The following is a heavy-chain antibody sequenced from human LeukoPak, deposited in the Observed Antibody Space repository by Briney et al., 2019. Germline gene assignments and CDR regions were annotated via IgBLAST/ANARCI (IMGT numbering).Heavy chain of an antibody. CDR1: GGSISNYY. CDR3: ARVWYSGSYPVNY. J-gene: IGHJ4*02. V-gene: IGHV3-11*01. D-gene: IGHD1-26*01. Sequence: LSLTCNVSGGSISNYYWSWIRQAPGKGLEWVSYIRRSGSTIHQADSVKGRFTITRDNAKNSLYLQMNSLRAEDTAVYYCARVWYSGSYPVNYWGQGTLVTVSS. CDR2: IRRSGSTI.